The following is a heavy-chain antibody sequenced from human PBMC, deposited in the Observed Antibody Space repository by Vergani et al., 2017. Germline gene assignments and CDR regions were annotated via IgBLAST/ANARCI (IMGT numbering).Heavy chain of an antibody. D-gene: IGHD1-26*01. CDR2: ISGSGGST. Sequence: EVQLLESGGGLVQPGGSLRLSCAASGFTFSSYAMSWVRQAPGKGLEWVSAISGSGGSTYYADSVKGRFTISRDKDKNTRYLQMNRLRAEDTAVYDCAARIVGAPRGVDYWGQGTLVTVSS. V-gene: IGHV3-23*01. CDR3: AARIVGAPRGVDY. J-gene: IGHJ4*02. CDR1: GFTFSSYA.